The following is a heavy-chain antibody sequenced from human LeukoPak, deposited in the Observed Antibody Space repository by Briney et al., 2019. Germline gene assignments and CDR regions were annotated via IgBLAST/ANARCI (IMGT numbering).Heavy chain of an antibody. Sequence: PSETLSLTCTVSGGSISSYYWNWIRQPPGKGPEWIGYIYYSGSTKYNPPLKSRVTISVDTSKNQFSLKLSSVTAADTAVYYCARQRVGAISWFDPWGQGTLVTVSS. CDR3: ARQRVGAISWFDP. J-gene: IGHJ5*02. V-gene: IGHV4-59*08. CDR2: IYYSGST. CDR1: GGSISSYY. D-gene: IGHD1-26*01.